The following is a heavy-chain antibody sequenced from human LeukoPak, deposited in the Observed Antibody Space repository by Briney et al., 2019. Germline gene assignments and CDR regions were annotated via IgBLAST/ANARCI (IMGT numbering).Heavy chain of an antibody. Sequence: SETLSLTCFVSVGSISNSFWNWIRQPPGKGLEWIGYIYYSGSTNYNPSLNSRVTISVDTSKNRLSLKLSSVTAADTAVYYCARQEGDYYDSSGPTLYYFDYWGQGTLVTVSS. CDR2: IYYSGST. CDR3: ARQEGDYYDSSGPTLYYFDY. J-gene: IGHJ4*02. D-gene: IGHD3-22*01. CDR1: VGSISNSF. V-gene: IGHV4-59*08.